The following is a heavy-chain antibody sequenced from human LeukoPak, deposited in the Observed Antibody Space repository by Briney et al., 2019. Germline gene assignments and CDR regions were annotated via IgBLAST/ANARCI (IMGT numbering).Heavy chain of an antibody. CDR2: ISYDGSNK. CDR1: GFTFSSYA. J-gene: IGHJ3*02. CDR3: ARGTLPPTFNDAFDI. Sequence: GGSLRLSCAASGFTFSSYAMHWVRQAPGKGLEWVAVISYDGSNKYYADSVKGRFTISRDNSKNTLYLQMNSLRAEDTAVCYCARGTLPPTFNDAFDIWGQGTMVTVSS. D-gene: IGHD1-26*01. V-gene: IGHV3-30*04.